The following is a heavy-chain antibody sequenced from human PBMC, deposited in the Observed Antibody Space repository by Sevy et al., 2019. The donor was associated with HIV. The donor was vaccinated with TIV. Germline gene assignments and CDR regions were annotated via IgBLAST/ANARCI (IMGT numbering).Heavy chain of an antibody. CDR3: AGQSFDY. CDR1: GFTFSSYW. CDR2: IKQDGSEK. J-gene: IGHJ4*02. Sequence: GESLKISCVASGFTFSSYWMHWVRQAPGKGLEWVANIKQDGSEKYYVGSVKGRFTISRDNAKNTVYLQMNSLRAEDTAVYYCAGQSFDYWGQGTLVTVSS. V-gene: IGHV3-7*01.